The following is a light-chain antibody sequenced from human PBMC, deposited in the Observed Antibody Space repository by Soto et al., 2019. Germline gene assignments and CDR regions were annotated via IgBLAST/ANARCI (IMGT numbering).Light chain of an antibody. Sequence: IQMTQSPSTLSGSSGDRVTITCRASQTISSWLAWYQQKPGKAPNXLIYKASTLESGVPSRFSGSVYGTEFNLTISSVQTDDFATYYCQQYKSYPLTFGGGTKVDIK. V-gene: IGKV1-5*03. CDR1: QTISSW. CDR3: QQYKSYPLT. J-gene: IGKJ4*01. CDR2: KAS.